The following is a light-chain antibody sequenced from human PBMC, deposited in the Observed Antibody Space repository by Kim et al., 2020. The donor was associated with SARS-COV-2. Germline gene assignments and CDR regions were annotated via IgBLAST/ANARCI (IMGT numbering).Light chain of an antibody. CDR3: LLYYSGARV. V-gene: IGLV7-46*01. CDR1: TGAVTGGHY. CDR2: DTS. Sequence: PGGTVTLACGSSTGAVTGGHYPYWCQQKPGPAPRTLIYDTSKTPSWTPARFSGSLLGGKAALTLSGAQPEDEADFYCLLYYSGARVFGGGTQLTVL. J-gene: IGLJ2*01.